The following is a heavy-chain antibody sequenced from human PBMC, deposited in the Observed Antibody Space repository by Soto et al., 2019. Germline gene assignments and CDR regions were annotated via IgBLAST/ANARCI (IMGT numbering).Heavy chain of an antibody. V-gene: IGHV4-59*01. CDR3: ACPSYSSSWPPPMSY. Sequence: PSETLSLTCTVSGGSISSYYWSWIRQPPGKGLEWIGYIYYSGSTNYNPSLKSRVTISVDTSKNQFSLKLSSVTAADTAVYYCACPSYSSSWPPPMSYWGQGTLVTVSS. D-gene: IGHD6-13*01. J-gene: IGHJ4*02. CDR1: GGSISSYY. CDR2: IYYSGST.